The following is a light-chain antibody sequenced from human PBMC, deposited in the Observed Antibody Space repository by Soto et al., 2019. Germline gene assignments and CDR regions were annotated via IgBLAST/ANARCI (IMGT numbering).Light chain of an antibody. CDR1: QSVTTF. J-gene: IGKJ5*01. CDR2: DAS. Sequence: TQSPGTPSVPPGIRTARTCGASQSVTTFLVWYQQRPGQAPRLLIYDASHRTAGIPAGFSGSGFGTDFTLTISSLEPEDAAVYYCQQRSNWPPITFGQGTRLEIK. V-gene: IGKV3-11*01. CDR3: QQRSNWPPIT.